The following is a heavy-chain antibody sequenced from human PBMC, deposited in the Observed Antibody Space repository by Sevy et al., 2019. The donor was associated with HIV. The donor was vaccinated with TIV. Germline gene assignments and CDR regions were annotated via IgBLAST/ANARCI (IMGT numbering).Heavy chain of an antibody. CDR3: ARTYGGDCYSRDAFDI. CDR2: ISSSSSTI. D-gene: IGHD2-21*02. Sequence: GGSLRLSCAASGFTFSSYSMNWVRQAPGKGLEWVSYISSSSSTIYYADSVKGRFTISRDNAKNSLYLQMNSLRDEDTAVYYCARTYGGDCYSRDAFDIWGQGTMVTVSS. J-gene: IGHJ3*02. CDR1: GFTFSSYS. V-gene: IGHV3-48*02.